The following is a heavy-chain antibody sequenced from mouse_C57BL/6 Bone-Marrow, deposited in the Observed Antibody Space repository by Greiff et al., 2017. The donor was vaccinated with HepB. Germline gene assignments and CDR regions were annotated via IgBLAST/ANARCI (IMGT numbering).Heavy chain of an antibody. CDR2: IWSGGST. J-gene: IGHJ3*01. CDR1: GFSLTSYG. Sequence: QVQLKESGPGLVQPSQSLSITCTVSGFSLTSYGVHWVRQSPGKGLEWLGVIWSGGSTDYNAAFISRLSISKDNSKSQVFFKRNSLQADDTAKYYCARTPDDASFAYWGQGTLVTVSA. V-gene: IGHV2-2*01. CDR3: ARTPDDASFAY. D-gene: IGHD2-12*01.